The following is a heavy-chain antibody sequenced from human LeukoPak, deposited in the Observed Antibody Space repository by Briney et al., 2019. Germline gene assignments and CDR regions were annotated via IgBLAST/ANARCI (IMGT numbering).Heavy chain of an antibody. V-gene: IGHV3-74*01. D-gene: IGHD3-22*01. J-gene: IGHJ4*02. CDR1: GFTFSSYW. CDR3: AKDPDSSGSAY. CDR2: INNDGSGT. Sequence: GGSLRLSCAASGFTFSSYWMHWVRQAPGKGPVWVSRINNDGSGTTYADSVKGRFTISRDNAKNSLYLQMNSLRAEDTAVYYCAKDPDSSGSAYWGQGTLVTVSS.